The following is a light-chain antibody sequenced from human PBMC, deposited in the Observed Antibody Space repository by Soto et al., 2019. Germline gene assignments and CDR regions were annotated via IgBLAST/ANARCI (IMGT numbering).Light chain of an antibody. J-gene: IGKJ1*01. V-gene: IGKV3-20*01. CDR3: QQYGTSRA. Sequence: EIVLTQSPGTLSLSPGERATLSCRASQIVRNSYLAWYQQKPGQAPRLLIYGASSRATGIPDRFSCSGSGTDFTLTISRLEPEDVAVYYCQQYGTSRAFGQGTKVEI. CDR1: QIVRNSY. CDR2: GAS.